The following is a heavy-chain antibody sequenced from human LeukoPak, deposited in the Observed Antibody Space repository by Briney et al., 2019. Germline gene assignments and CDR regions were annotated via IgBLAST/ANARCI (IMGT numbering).Heavy chain of an antibody. J-gene: IGHJ4*02. V-gene: IGHV1-2*02. Sequence: ASVKVSCKASGYPFTTYYIHWVRQAPGQGLEWMGCINPKNGDSKNARKFQGRVTMTRATSIATAYMEVSRLTSDDTAVYFCARAGYDYGDSSDFWGQGTLVTVSS. D-gene: IGHD4-17*01. CDR2: INPKNGDS. CDR3: ARAGYDYGDSSDF. CDR1: GYPFTTYY.